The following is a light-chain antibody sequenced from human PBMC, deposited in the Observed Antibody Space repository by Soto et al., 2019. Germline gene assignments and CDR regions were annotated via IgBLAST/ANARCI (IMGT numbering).Light chain of an antibody. V-gene: IGKV3-15*01. Sequence: ILMTQSPATLSVSPVERATLSCRASQSVSNNLAWYQQKPGQAPRLLIYDASTSATGIPARFSGSGSGTEFTLTISGLQSEDFAVYYCQQYNNWSPWTFGQGTKVEIK. CDR1: QSVSNN. CDR3: QQYNNWSPWT. J-gene: IGKJ1*01. CDR2: DAS.